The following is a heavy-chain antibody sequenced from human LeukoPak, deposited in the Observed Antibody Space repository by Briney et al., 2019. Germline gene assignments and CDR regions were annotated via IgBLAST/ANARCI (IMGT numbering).Heavy chain of an antibody. Sequence: GGSLRLSCAASGFTFSGYAMNWVRQAPGKGLEWVSGISGSGDNTHYADSVKGRFTISRDNSKNTLYLQMNSLRAEDTAVYYCAKSRYTSSWDFFHYWGQGTLVTVSS. CDR3: AKSRYTSSWDFFHY. CDR2: ISGSGDNT. J-gene: IGHJ4*02. CDR1: GFTFSGYA. D-gene: IGHD6-13*01. V-gene: IGHV3-23*01.